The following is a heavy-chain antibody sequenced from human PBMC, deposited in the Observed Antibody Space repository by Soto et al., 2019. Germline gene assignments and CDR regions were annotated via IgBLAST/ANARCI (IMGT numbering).Heavy chain of an antibody. CDR2: ISGSAGST. CDR3: TKDLWPYLPAGGQFDS. Sequence: EVQLLESGGGLVQPGGSLRLSCAASGFTFSSYAMSWVRQAPGKGLEWVSAISGSAGSTYYADSVKGRFTISRDNSKNTLYLQMNSLRAEDTAVVDCTKDLWPYLPAGGQFDSWRQGNMVTVSS. CDR1: GFTFSSYA. V-gene: IGHV3-23*01. J-gene: IGHJ4*02. D-gene: IGHD2-2*01.